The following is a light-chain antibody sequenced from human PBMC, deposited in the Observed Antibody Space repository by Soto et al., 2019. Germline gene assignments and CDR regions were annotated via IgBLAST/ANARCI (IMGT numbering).Light chain of an antibody. CDR3: QRYGSSSIT. CDR1: QSVSSSY. CDR2: GAS. J-gene: IGKJ5*01. Sequence: DIVLTQSPGTLSLSPGERATLSCRASQSVSSSYLAWYQQTPGQAPRLLIYGASSRATGIPDRFSGSGSGTDCTLTISRLEPEDLAVYYCQRYGSSSITFGQGTRREIK. V-gene: IGKV3-20*01.